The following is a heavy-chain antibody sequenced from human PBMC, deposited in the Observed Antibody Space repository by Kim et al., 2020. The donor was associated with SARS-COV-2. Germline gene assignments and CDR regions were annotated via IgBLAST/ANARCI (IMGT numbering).Heavy chain of an antibody. Sequence: SVKVSCKASGGTFSSYAISWVRQAPGQGLEWMGWIIPIFGTAHYAQKFQGRVTITADKSTSTAYMELSSLRSEDTAVYYCASGDCSSTSCHSYYYYGMDVWGQGTTVTVSS. CDR1: GGTFSSYA. V-gene: IGHV1-69*06. J-gene: IGHJ6*02. CDR2: IIPIFGTA. D-gene: IGHD2-2*01. CDR3: ASGDCSSTSCHSYYYYGMDV.